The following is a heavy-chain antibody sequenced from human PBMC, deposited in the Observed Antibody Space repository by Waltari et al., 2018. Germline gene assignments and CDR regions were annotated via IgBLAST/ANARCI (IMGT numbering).Heavy chain of an antibody. CDR1: GFTFDDYA. Sequence: EVQLVESGGGLVHPGRSLRLSCAASGFTFDDYAMHRGRQAPGKGLEWVASINWNSDSIGYGDSVKGRFTISRDNARNSLYLQMNSLTTDDTAVYYCLKKNDEVYDRNGLVYDAFDVWGQGTMVTVST. CDR3: LKKNDEVYDRNGLVYDAFDV. V-gene: IGHV3-9*01. J-gene: IGHJ3*01. CDR2: INWNSDSI. D-gene: IGHD3-22*01.